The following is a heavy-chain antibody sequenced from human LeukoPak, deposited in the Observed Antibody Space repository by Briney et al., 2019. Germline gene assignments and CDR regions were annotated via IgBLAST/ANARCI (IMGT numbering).Heavy chain of an antibody. V-gene: IGHV4-59*01. CDR1: GGSISSYY. CDR2: IYYSGST. J-gene: IGHJ6*03. Sequence: SETLSLTCTVSGGSISSYYWSWIRQPPGKGLEWIGYIYYSGSTNYNPSLKSRVTISVDTSKNQFSLKLSSVTAADTAVYYCARADYYYYYMDVWGKGTTVTVSS. CDR3: ARADYYYYYMDV.